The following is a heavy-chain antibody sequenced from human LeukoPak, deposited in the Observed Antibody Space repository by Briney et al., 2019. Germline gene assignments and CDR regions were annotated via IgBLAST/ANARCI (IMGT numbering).Heavy chain of an antibody. CDR1: GFTFSSYA. Sequence: GGSLRLSCAASGFTFSSYAMSWVRQAPGKGLEWVSVIYSGGSTYYADSVKGRFTISRDNSKNTLYLQMNSLRAEDTAVYYCNCDFWSGNDYWGQGTLVTVSS. V-gene: IGHV3-53*01. CDR2: IYSGGST. J-gene: IGHJ4*02. D-gene: IGHD3-3*01. CDR3: NCDFWSGNDY.